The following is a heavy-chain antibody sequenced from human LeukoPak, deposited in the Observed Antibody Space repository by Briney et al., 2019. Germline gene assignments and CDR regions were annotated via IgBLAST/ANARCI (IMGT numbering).Heavy chain of an antibody. Sequence: GGSLRLSCAASGFTFSNYYMSWVRQAPGKGLEWVSYISSSSTYTNYADSVKGRFTISRDNSKNTLYLQMSSLRAEDTAVYYCVKDGRIQLWPPYYFDYWGQGTLVTVSS. CDR1: GFTFSNYY. CDR2: ISSSSTYT. V-gene: IGHV3-11*06. CDR3: VKDGRIQLWPPYYFDY. J-gene: IGHJ4*02. D-gene: IGHD5-18*01.